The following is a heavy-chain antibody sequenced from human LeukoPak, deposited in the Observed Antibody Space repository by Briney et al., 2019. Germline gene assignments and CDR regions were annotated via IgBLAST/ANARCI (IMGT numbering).Heavy chain of an antibody. J-gene: IGHJ3*02. CDR3: AKDGGRDRGYDYSPGVLDI. V-gene: IGHV3-30*02. D-gene: IGHD5-12*01. CDR2: IRFDGRNE. CDR1: GFIFSNYG. Sequence: GGSLRLSCAASGFIFSNYGMHWVRQAPGKGLEWVAFIRFDGRNEFYAESMKGRFTISRDNFKNTVYLQMKTLTLEDTAVYYCAKDGGRDRGYDYSPGVLDIWGQGTMVTVSS.